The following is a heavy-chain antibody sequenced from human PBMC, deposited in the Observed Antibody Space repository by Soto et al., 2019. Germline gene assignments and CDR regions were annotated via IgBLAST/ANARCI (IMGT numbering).Heavy chain of an antibody. Sequence: QVQLVESGGGVVQPGRSLTLSCAASGFTFSSYAMHWVRQAPGKGLEWVAVISYDGSNKYYADSVKGRFTISRDNSKNTLHLQMNSLRAEDTAVYYCARYVGTAMVMRFDPWGQGTQVTVSS. CDR2: ISYDGSNK. CDR3: ARYVGTAMVMRFDP. V-gene: IGHV3-30-3*01. D-gene: IGHD5-18*01. CDR1: GFTFSSYA. J-gene: IGHJ5*02.